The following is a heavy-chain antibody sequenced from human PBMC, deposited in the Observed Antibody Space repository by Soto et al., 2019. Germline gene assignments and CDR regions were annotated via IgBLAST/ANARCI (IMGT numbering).Heavy chain of an antibody. CDR1: GGTFSSYA. J-gene: IGHJ6*02. Sequence: GASVKVSCKASGGTFSSYAISWVRQAPGQGLEWMGGIIPIFGTANYAQKFQGRVTITADESTSTAYMELSSLRSEDTAVYYCARVEVTMVRGVIRKYYYYGMDVWGQGTTVTVSS. V-gene: IGHV1-69*13. D-gene: IGHD3-10*01. CDR3: ARVEVTMVRGVIRKYYYYGMDV. CDR2: IIPIFGTA.